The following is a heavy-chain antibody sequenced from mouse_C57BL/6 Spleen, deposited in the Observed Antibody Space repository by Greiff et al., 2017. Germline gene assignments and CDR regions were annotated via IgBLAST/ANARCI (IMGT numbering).Heavy chain of an antibody. CDR3: ARGPGYGWFAY. D-gene: IGHD3-1*01. Sequence: EVKLMESGGGLVKPGGSLKLSCAASGFTFSSYAMSWVRQTPEKRLEWVATISDGGSYTYYPDNVKGRFTISRDNAKNNLYLQMSHLKSEDTAMYYCARGPGYGWFAYWGQGTLVTVSA. V-gene: IGHV5-4*03. CDR2: ISDGGSYT. CDR1: GFTFSSYA. J-gene: IGHJ3*01.